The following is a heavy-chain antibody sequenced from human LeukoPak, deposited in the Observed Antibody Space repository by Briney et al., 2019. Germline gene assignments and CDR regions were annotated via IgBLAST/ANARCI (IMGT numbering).Heavy chain of an antibody. CDR1: GYTFTYYN. V-gene: IGHV1-2*02. J-gene: IGHJ4*02. CDR2: ISPYSGDT. D-gene: IGHD1-26*01. CDR3: ATVGATTAGGSDF. Sequence: ASLKVSCKASGYTFTYYNMHWVRQAPGQGLEWMGWISPYSGDTNYAQTFQGRITLTRDTSITTAYMEVYSLRSDDTAIYYCATVGATTAGGSDFWGQGTLVTVSS.